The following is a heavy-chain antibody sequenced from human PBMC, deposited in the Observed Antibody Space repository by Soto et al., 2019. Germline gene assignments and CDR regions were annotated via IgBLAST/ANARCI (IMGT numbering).Heavy chain of an antibody. V-gene: IGHV4-59*12. CDR2: IYSSGVT. CDR1: GGSISSYY. Sequence: LSLTCTVSGGSISSYYWSWIRQSPGKGLEWIGYIYSSGVTDYNPPLKSRVTMSVDTSKNQFSLKLNSVTASDTAVYYCAREGGSAPAGSFDYWGQGALVTVSS. CDR3: AREGGSAPAGSFDY. D-gene: IGHD6-19*01. J-gene: IGHJ4*02.